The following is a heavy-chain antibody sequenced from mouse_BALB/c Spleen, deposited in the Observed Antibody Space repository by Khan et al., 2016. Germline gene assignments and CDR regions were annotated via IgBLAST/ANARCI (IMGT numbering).Heavy chain of an antibody. D-gene: IGHD1-1*01. CDR1: GFTFNTYA. V-gene: IGHV10-1*02. Sequence: EVQLQESGGGLVQPKGSLKLSCAASGFTFNTYAMDWVRQAPGKGLEWVARIRTKSNNLSTYYADSVKDRFTISRDDSQSMLYLQMNNLKTEDTAISYCVRQNLRWYFDVWGAGTTVTVSS. J-gene: IGHJ1*01. CDR3: VRQNLRWYFDV. CDR2: IRTKSNNLST.